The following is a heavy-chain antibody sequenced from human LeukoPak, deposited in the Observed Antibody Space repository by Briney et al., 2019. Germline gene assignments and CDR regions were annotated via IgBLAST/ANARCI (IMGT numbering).Heavy chain of an antibody. Sequence: SVKVSCKASGYTFTSYAISWVRQAPGQGLEWMGRIIPILGIANYAQKFQGRVTITADKSTSTAYMELSSLRSEDTAVYYCARGCTIFGGGFDYWGQGTLVTVSS. CDR3: ARGCTIFGGGFDY. D-gene: IGHD3-3*01. J-gene: IGHJ4*02. V-gene: IGHV1-69*04. CDR1: GYTFTSYA. CDR2: IIPILGIA.